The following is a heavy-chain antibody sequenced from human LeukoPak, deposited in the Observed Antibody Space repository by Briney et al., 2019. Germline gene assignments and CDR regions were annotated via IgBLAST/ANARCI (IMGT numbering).Heavy chain of an antibody. CDR1: GFTFSRYS. CDR2: IYFTGNYI. V-gene: IGHV3-21*01. Sequence: PGGFLRLSCVTSGFTFSRYSMRWVRQAPGKGLEWVSSIYFTGNYISYADSVKGRFTISRDNAKNSLYLQMNSLRAEDTAVYYCAREFNTVGNFDYWGQGTLVTVSS. CDR3: AREFNTVGNFDY. J-gene: IGHJ4*02. D-gene: IGHD3-10*01.